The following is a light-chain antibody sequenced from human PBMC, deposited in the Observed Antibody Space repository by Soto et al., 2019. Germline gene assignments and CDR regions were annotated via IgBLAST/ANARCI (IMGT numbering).Light chain of an antibody. CDR1: NSNLGAGYD. J-gene: IGLJ3*02. Sequence: QAVVTQPPSVSGAPGQRVTISCTGNNSNLGAGYDVHWYQQLPGAAPKLVIFGNRNRPSGVPERFSGSKSGTSASLAITGLQAEDEADYYCQAYDYSLTAFVFGGGTKLTVL. V-gene: IGLV1-40*01. CDR3: QAYDYSLTAFV. CDR2: GNR.